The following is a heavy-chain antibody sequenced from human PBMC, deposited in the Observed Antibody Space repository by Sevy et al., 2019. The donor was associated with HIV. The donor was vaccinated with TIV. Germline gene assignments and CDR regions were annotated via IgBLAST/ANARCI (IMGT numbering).Heavy chain of an antibody. V-gene: IGHV3-48*01. D-gene: IGHD5-12*01. CDR3: ASQRGGYGRLYYFDY. CDR1: GFSFSIYS. J-gene: IGHJ4*02. Sequence: GGSLRLSCAASGFSFSIYSMNWVRQAPGKGLEWLSYMSNTGATIHYADSVKGRFTISRDNAKNSLYLQMNSLRAEDTAVYYCASQRGGYGRLYYFDYWGQGTLVTVSS. CDR2: MSNTGATI.